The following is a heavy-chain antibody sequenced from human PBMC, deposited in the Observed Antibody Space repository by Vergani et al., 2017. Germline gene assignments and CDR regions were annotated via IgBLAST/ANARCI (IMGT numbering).Heavy chain of an antibody. J-gene: IGHJ4*02. Sequence: QVKLVQSGPELKKPRSSVTVPCKASGGTFSSYAISWARHAPGQGLERMGRTSPIFGTANYAQKFQGRVTTTADESTRTAYVELGSLRSEDAAVYYCARDSAFSGRYRFYCFDYWGQGTLVTVSS. CDR3: ARDSAFSGRYRFYCFDY. V-gene: IGHV1-69*13. CDR1: GGTFSSYA. CDR2: TSPIFGTA. D-gene: IGHD1-26*01.